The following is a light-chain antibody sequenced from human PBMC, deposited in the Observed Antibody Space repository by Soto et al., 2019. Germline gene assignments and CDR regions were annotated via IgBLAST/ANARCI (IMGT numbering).Light chain of an antibody. J-gene: IGKJ4*01. V-gene: IGKV3-20*01. CDR3: QQYGSSPALT. Sequence: EIVLTQSPGTLSLSPGERATLSCRASQSVGSSHLAWYQQTPGQAPRLLIYGTSTRATGIPDRFSGSGSGTDFSLTISRLEPEDFAVYYCQQYGSSPALTFGGGTKVEIK. CDR2: GTS. CDR1: QSVGSSH.